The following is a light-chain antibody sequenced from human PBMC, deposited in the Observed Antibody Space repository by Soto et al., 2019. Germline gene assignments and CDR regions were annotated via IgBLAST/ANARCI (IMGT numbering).Light chain of an antibody. CDR2: DAS. Sequence: DIQLTQSPSMQSASVGDRVTITCRASQTIDKKLAWYQQKPGKAPKLLIFDASTLETGVPLRFSGSGSGTEFSLSINSLQPEDFGTYFCQQYELYWTFGQGNKV. V-gene: IGKV1-5*01. CDR1: QTIDKK. J-gene: IGKJ1*01. CDR3: QQYELYWT.